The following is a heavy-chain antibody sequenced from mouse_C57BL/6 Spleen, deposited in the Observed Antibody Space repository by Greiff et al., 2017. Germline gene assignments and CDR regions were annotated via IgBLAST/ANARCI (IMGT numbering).Heavy chain of an antibody. D-gene: IGHD3-2*02. CDR1: GFNIKDDY. V-gene: IGHV14-4*01. Sequence: DVQLQASGAELVRPGASVKLSCTASGFNIKDDYMHWVKQRPEQGLEWIGWIDPENGDTEYASKFQGKATITADTSSNTAYLQLSSLTSEDTAVXYCTTAQATSYWGQGTTLTVSS. CDR2: IDPENGDT. CDR3: TTAQATSY. J-gene: IGHJ2*01.